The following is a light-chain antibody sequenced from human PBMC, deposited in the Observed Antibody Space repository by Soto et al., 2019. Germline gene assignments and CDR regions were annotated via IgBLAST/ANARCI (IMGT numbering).Light chain of an antibody. J-gene: IGKJ5*01. CDR1: PSVANF. CDR2: GAF. CDR3: QKRNIWPPVT. V-gene: IGKV3-11*01. Sequence: EIVMTQSPATLSVSPGERATLSCRASPSVANFVAWYQQKPGQAPRLLIYGAFNRATGIPARFSGSGSGTDFTLTISRLEPEDSAVYYCQKRNIWPPVTFGHGTRLEIK.